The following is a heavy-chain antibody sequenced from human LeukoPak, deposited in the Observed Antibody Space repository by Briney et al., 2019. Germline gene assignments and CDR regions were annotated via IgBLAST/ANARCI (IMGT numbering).Heavy chain of an antibody. D-gene: IGHD6-13*01. CDR2: IYYTGST. Sequence: PSETLSLTCTVSGASVSGSPYYWGWIRQPPGKGLEWIGYIYYTGSTNYNPSLKSRVTMSVDTSKNQFSLNLRSVTPEDTAVYYCARNLIPEQLVLNFWGQGTLVTVSS. CDR1: GASVSGSPYY. J-gene: IGHJ4*02. V-gene: IGHV4-61*01. CDR3: ARNLIPEQLVLNF.